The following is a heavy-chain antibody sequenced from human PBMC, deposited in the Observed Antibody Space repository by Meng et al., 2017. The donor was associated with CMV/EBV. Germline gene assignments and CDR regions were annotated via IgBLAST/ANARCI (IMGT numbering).Heavy chain of an antibody. CDR3: AIEKGVAGKDYYYGMDV. CDR1: GYTFTGYY. CDR2: INPNSGGT. J-gene: IGHJ6*02. D-gene: IGHD6-19*01. Sequence: ASVTVSCKASGYTFTGYYMHWVRQAPGQGLEWMGWINPNSGGTNYAQKFQGRVTMTRDTSISTAYMELSRLRSDDTDVYYCAIEKGVAGKDYYYGMDVWGQGTTVTVSS. V-gene: IGHV1-2*02.